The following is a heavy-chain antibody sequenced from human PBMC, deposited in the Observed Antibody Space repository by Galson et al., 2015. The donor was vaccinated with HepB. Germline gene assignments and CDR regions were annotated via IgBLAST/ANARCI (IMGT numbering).Heavy chain of an antibody. Sequence: SLRLSCAASGFSFFSFSTYTMSWVRQDPGKGLEWVSSISSRATYIYYADPVKGRFTISRDDAKNSLYLQMNSLSAEDTAVYYCARVFRGNDYWGQGTLVTVSS. CDR3: ARVFRGNDY. D-gene: IGHD3-10*01. V-gene: IGHV3-21*01. CDR2: ISSRATYI. J-gene: IGHJ4*02. CDR1: GFSFFSFSTYT.